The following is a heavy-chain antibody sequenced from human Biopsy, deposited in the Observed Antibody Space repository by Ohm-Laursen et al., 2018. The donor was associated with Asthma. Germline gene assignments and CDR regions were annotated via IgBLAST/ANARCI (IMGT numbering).Heavy chain of an antibody. V-gene: IGHV4-61*01. J-gene: IGHJ4*02. CDR2: IYYSGST. Sequence: SETLSLTCTVSGGFVSSGSYYWSWIRQPPGKGLEWIGYIYYSGSTNYNPSLKSRVNISVDTSKNQFSLKLSSVSAADTAVYYCARERAGYYASGSYLGYWGQGTLVTVSS. CDR1: GGFVSSGSYY. CDR3: ARERAGYYASGSYLGY. D-gene: IGHD3-10*01.